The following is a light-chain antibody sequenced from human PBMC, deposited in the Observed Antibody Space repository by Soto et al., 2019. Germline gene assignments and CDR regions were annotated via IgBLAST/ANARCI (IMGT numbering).Light chain of an antibody. J-gene: IGLJ2*01. CDR2: SNS. Sequence: QSVLTQPPSVYGAPGQRVTISCTGSSSNIGAGYDVHWYQHLPGTAPKLLIYSNSNRPSGVPDRFSGSKSGTSASLAITGLQAEDGVDYYCQSYDSRLSVVVFGGGTKLTVL. V-gene: IGLV1-40*01. CDR3: QSYDSRLSVVV. CDR1: SSNIGAGYD.